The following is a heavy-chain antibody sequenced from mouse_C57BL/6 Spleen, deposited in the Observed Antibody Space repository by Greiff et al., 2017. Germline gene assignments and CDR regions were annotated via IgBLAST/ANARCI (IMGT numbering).Heavy chain of an antibody. V-gene: IGHV5-17*01. D-gene: IGHD1-1*01. CDR2: ISSGSSTI. CDR3: ARGYYGSRGYFDV. CDR1: GFTFSDYG. J-gene: IGHJ1*03. Sequence: EVKLMESGGGLVKPGGSLKLSCAASGFTFSDYGMHWVRQAPEKGLEWVAYISSGSSTIYYADTVKGRFTISRDNAKNTLFLQMTRLRSEDTAMYYCARGYYGSRGYFDVWGTGTTVTVSS.